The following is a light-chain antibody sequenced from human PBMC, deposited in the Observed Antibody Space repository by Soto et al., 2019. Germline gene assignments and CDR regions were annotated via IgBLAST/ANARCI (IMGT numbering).Light chain of an antibody. J-gene: IGKJ1*01. CDR2: GAS. CDR1: QSISSK. Sequence: EIVMTQSPATLSVSPGERATLSCRASQSISSKLAWFQQRPGQAPRLLIYGASSRATGIPDRFSGSGSGTDFTLTISGLEPEDFAVYYCQQYGNSRGTFGQGTKVDIK. V-gene: IGKV3-20*01. CDR3: QQYGNSRGT.